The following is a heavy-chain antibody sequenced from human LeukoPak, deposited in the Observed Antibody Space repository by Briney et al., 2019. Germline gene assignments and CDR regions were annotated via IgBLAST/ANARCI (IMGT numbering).Heavy chain of an antibody. CDR2: INLSGGST. D-gene: IGHD6-19*01. J-gene: IGHJ4*02. CDR1: GYTFTSYY. CDR3: ARGTNSSGWYFDY. Sequence: ASVQVSCKAFGYTFTSYYMHWVRQAPAQGLEGMGIINLSGGSTSYAQKFQGRVTMNRDMSTSTVYMELSSLRSEDRAVYYCARGTNSSGWYFDYWGQGTLVTVSS. V-gene: IGHV1-46*01.